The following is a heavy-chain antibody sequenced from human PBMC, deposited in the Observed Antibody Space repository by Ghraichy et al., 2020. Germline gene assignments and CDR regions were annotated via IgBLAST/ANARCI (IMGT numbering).Heavy chain of an antibody. D-gene: IGHD3-3*01. J-gene: IGHJ5*02. CDR2: SYYSGST. Sequence: SETLSLTCTVSGGSISSSSYYWGWIRQPPGKGLEWIGSSYYSGSTYYNPSLKSRVTISVDTSKNQFSLKLSSVTAADTAVYYCARHYFGVVIRGTTNWFDPWGQGTLVTVSS. CDR1: GGSISSSSYY. V-gene: IGHV4-39*01. CDR3: ARHYFGVVIRGTTNWFDP.